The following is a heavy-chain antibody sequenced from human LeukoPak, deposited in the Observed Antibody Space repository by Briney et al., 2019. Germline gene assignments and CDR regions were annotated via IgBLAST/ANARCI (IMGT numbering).Heavy chain of an antibody. V-gene: IGHV1-46*01. CDR2: INPSGSYT. CDR1: GFTFTSYY. CDR3: ARQNHPMGYSYKYYMDV. J-gene: IGHJ6*03. Sequence: ASVKVSCRASGFTFTSYYMHWVRQAPGQGLEWMGIINPSGSYTSYAQKFQGRVTMTRDTSTSTVYMELSSLRSEDTAVYYCARQNHPMGYSYKYYMDVWGKGTTVTVSS. D-gene: IGHD5-12*01.